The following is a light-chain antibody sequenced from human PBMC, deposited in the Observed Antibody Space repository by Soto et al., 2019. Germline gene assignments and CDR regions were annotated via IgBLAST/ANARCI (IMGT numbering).Light chain of an antibody. CDR2: GAS. Sequence: EIVLTQSPGTLSLSPGDRATLSCRARQSVSSSYLAWYQQKHGQVPRLLIYGASSRATGIPDRVSGSGSGTDFSLTISRLEPEDFAVYYCQQYGRTPWTFGQGTKVEVK. CDR1: QSVSSSY. J-gene: IGKJ1*01. CDR3: QQYGRTPWT. V-gene: IGKV3-20*01.